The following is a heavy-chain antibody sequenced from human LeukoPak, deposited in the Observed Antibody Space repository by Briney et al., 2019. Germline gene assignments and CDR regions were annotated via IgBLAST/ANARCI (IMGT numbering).Heavy chain of an antibody. V-gene: IGHV4-34*01. CDR3: ARRRRSATRYSSGWYFDY. Sequence: SETLSLTCAVYGGSFSGYYWSWIHQPPGKGLEWIGEINHSGSTNYNPSLKSRVTISVDTSKNQFSLKLSSVTAADTAVYYCARRRRSATRYSSGWYFDYWGQGTLVTVSS. CDR1: GGSFSGYY. CDR2: INHSGST. D-gene: IGHD6-19*01. J-gene: IGHJ4*02.